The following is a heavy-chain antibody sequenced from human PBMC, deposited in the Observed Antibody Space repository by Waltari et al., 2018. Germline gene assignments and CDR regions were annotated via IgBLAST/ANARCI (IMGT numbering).Heavy chain of an antibody. V-gene: IGHV3-30-3*01. CDR3: ARDHVVVRVFFDY. Sequence: QAPGKGLEWVAVISYDGSNKYYADSVKGRFTISRDNSKNTLYLQMNSLRAEDTAVYYCARDHVVVRVFFDYWGQGTLVTVSS. CDR2: ISYDGSNK. J-gene: IGHJ4*02. D-gene: IGHD2-21*01.